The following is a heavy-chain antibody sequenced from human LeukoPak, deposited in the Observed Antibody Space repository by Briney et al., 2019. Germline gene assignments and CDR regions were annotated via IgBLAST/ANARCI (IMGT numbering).Heavy chain of an antibody. D-gene: IGHD1-1*01. J-gene: IGHJ4*02. CDR2: ISSSGSTI. CDR3: ARDRGNGALDY. V-gene: IGHV3-48*03. CDR1: GFTLSSYE. Sequence: PGGSLRLSCAASGFTLSSYEMNWVRQAPGKGLEWVSYISSSGSTIYYADSVKGRFTISRDNAKNSLYLQMNSLRAEDTAVYYCARDRGNGALDYWGQGTLVTVSS.